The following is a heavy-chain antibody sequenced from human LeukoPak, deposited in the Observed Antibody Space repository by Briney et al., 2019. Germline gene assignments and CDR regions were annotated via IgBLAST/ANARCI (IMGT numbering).Heavy chain of an antibody. D-gene: IGHD5-18*01. Sequence: GGSLKLSCAASGFTFSSYGMHWVRQAPGKGLDWVAVISNDGSKKYYADSVKGRFTISRDNSKNTLSLQVSSLRTEDTAVYYCAKDRYSYAFEYSDSWGQGTLVTVSS. J-gene: IGHJ4*02. CDR2: ISNDGSKK. CDR1: GFTFSSYG. CDR3: AKDRYSYAFEYSDS. V-gene: IGHV3-30*18.